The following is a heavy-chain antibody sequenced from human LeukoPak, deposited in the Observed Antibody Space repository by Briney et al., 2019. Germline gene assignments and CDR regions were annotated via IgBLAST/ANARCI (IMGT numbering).Heavy chain of an antibody. CDR1: GFTFNNYA. CDR2: ITASGHRT. D-gene: IGHD3-22*01. V-gene: IGHV3-23*01. Sequence: PGASLRLSCAASGFTFNNYAMSWVRQAPGKGLEWVSAITASGHRTYYAESVKGRFTISRDNSMNTLYLQMHSLRAEDTAVYYCAKGRTYYYDDVKWYFDLWGRGTLVSVSP. CDR3: AKGRTYYYDDVKWYFDL. J-gene: IGHJ2*01.